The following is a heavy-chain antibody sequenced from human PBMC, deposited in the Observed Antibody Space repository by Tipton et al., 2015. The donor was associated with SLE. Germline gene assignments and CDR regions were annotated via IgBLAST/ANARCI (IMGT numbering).Heavy chain of an antibody. CDR2: IYYSGST. V-gene: IGHV4-59*01. CDR3: ARGQSGLFDY. J-gene: IGHJ4*02. D-gene: IGHD1-14*01. Sequence: TLSLTCAVYGGSFSGYYWSWIRQPPGKGLEWIGYIYYSGSTNYNPSLKSRVTISVDTSKNQFSLKLSSVTAADTAVYYCARGQSGLFDYWGQGTLVTVSS. CDR1: GGSFSGYY.